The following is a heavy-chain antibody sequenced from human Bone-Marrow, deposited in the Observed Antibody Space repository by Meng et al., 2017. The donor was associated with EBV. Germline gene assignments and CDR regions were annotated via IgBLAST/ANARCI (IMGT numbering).Heavy chain of an antibody. V-gene: IGHV4-34*01. CDR2: INHSGST. Sequence: QVQLPQWGAGLLKPSGTLALTCAGHGGSFSGYYWTWIRQPPGKGLEWIGEINHSGSTNYNPSLKSRVTISVDTSKNQFSLKLSSVTAADTAVYYCATQRRDTDWFDPWGQGTLVTVSS. D-gene: IGHD6-25*01. CDR1: GGSFSGYY. J-gene: IGHJ5*02. CDR3: ATQRRDTDWFDP.